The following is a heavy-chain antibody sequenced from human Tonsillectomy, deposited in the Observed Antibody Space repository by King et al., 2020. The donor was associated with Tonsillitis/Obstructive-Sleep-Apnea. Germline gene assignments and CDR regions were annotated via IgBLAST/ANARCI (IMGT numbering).Heavy chain of an antibody. CDR1: GGSFSGYH. V-gene: IGHV4-34*01. D-gene: IGHD3-16*01. CDR2: INHSGST. Sequence: VQLQQWGAGLLKPSETLSLTCAVYGGSFSGYHWSWIRQPPGKGLEWIGEINHSGSTNYNPSLKSRVTISVDTSKNQFSLKLTSVTAADTAVDYCASGGRWGPALWGQGTLVTVSS. CDR3: ASGGRWGPAL. J-gene: IGHJ4*02.